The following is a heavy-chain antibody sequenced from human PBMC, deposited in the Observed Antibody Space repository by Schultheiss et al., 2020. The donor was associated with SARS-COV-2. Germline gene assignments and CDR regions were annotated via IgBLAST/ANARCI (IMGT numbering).Heavy chain of an antibody. V-gene: IGHV3-30-3*01. CDR1: GFTFSSYA. CDR3: ARHSYGTIDY. CDR2: ISYDGSNK. D-gene: IGHD5-18*01. Sequence: GGSLRLSCAASGFTFSSYAMSWVRQAPGKGLEWVAVISYDGSNKYYADSVKGRFTISRDNSKNTLYLQMNSLRAEDTAVYYCARHSYGTIDYWGQGTLVTVSS. J-gene: IGHJ4*02.